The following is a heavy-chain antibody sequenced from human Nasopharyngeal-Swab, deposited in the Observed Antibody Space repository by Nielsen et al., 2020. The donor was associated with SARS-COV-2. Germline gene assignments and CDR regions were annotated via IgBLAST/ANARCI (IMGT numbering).Heavy chain of an antibody. CDR2: INPTDGST. CDR3: ARVLPFRITGTSGMDV. CDR1: GYTFTSYY. Sequence: ASVTVSCQASGYTFTSYYLHWVRQAPGQGLEGMGIINPTDGSTSYAQKFEGRVTMTRVTSTSTVYMELNSLRSEDTAVYYCARVLPFRITGTSGMDVWGQGTTVTVSS. J-gene: IGHJ6*02. D-gene: IGHD1-7*01. V-gene: IGHV1-46*01.